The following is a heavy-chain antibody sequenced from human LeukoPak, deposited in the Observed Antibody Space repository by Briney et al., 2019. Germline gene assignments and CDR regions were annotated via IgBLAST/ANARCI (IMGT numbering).Heavy chain of an antibody. J-gene: IGHJ5*02. Sequence: GGSLRLSCAASGLTFSDYYMSWIRQAPGKGLEWVSYISSSGSTICYADSVKGRFTISRDNGKNSLSLQMNSLRAEDTAVYYCARVEYIYGYGSWGQGTLVTVSS. D-gene: IGHD5-18*01. V-gene: IGHV3-11*01. CDR1: GLTFSDYY. CDR3: ARVEYIYGYGS. CDR2: ISSSGSTI.